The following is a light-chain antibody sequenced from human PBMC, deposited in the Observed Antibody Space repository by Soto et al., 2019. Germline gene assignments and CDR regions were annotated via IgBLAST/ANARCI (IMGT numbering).Light chain of an antibody. J-gene: IGLJ3*02. CDR1: GSNIGPNY. CDR2: NND. Sequence: QSVLTQPPSASGTHGRRVTMSCSGSGSNIGPNYVYWFQQFPGTAPKLLIYNNDQRPSGVPDRFSGSKSGTSASLDISGLRSEDEADYYCAAWDDSLSGRVFGGGTNLTVL. V-gene: IGLV1-47*02. CDR3: AAWDDSLSGRV.